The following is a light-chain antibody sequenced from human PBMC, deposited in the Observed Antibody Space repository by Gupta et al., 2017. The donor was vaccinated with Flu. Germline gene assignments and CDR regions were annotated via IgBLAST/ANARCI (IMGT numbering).Light chain of an antibody. CDR2: ERN. Sequence: GQSITITCTGTSSDIGNYTYVPRYQHHPPNLLILVIDERNTPPPAVPYRFSASKSANTTTLTVAGLEAADEYYYSCYSNSNSRVFGGGTKLTVL. J-gene: IGLJ3*02. V-gene: IGLV2-8*01. CDR1: SSDIGNYTY. CDR3: YSNSNSRV.